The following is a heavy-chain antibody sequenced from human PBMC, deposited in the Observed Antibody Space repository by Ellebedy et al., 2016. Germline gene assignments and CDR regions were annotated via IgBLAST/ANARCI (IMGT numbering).Heavy chain of an antibody. CDR3: ARGGPSSFLGWFDP. Sequence: ASVKVSCKASGYTFSDYYIHWVRQAPGQGLEWMGWLNPNSGGTKYAQKFQGGVTMTRDTSISTAYMELNRLRSDDTAVYYCARGGPSSFLGWFDPWGQGTLVNVSS. CDR2: LNPNSGGT. V-gene: IGHV1-2*02. CDR1: GYTFSDYY. J-gene: IGHJ5*02. D-gene: IGHD6-6*01.